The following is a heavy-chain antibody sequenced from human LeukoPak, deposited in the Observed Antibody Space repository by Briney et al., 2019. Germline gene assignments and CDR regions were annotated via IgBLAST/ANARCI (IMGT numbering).Heavy chain of an antibody. V-gene: IGHV1-3*01. J-gene: IGHJ5*02. D-gene: IGHD3-10*01. CDR1: GYTFTSYA. CDR2: INAGNGNT. Sequence: ASVKVSCEASGYTFTSYAMHWVRQAPGQRLEWMGWINAGNGNTKYSQKFQGRVTITRDTSASTAYMELSSLRSEDTAVYYCARDRRRMVRGVTTTHNWFDPWGQGTLVTVSS. CDR3: ARDRRRMVRGVTTTHNWFDP.